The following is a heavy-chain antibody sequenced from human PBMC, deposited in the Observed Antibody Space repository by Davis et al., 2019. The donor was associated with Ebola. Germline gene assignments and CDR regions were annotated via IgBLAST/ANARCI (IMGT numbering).Heavy chain of an antibody. CDR3: AIPDCSGANCYSVYIKN. D-gene: IGHD2-15*01. V-gene: IGHV3-30*04. J-gene: IGHJ4*02. Sequence: GGSLRLSCAASGFTFSGSAMHWVRQAPGKGLEWVAVIWYDGSRKYYGDSVKGRFTISRDNSNNLLYLQMNSLRAEDTAVYYCAIPDCSGANCYSVYIKNWGQGTLVTVSS. CDR1: GFTFSGSA. CDR2: IWYDGSRK.